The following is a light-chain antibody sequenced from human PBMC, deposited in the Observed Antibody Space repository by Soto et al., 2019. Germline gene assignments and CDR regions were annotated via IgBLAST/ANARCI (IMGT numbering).Light chain of an antibody. Sequence: QSALTQPASVSGSPGQSITISCTGTSSDVGTYNYVSWYQQYPGKAPKLIIYEVSDRPSGVSNRFSGSKSGNTASLTISGLQAEDEADYYCSSYTSTSTLYAFGTGTKVTV. CDR2: EVS. J-gene: IGLJ1*01. V-gene: IGLV2-14*01. CDR3: SSYTSTSTLYA. CDR1: SSDVGTYNY.